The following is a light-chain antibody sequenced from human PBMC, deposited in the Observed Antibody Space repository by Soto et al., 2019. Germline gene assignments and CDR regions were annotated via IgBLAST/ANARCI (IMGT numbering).Light chain of an antibody. CDR1: QSVSSN. Sequence: EIVMTQSPANLSVSPGERATLSCRASQSVSSNLAWYQQKPGQAPRLLIYGASTRATDIPARFSGSGSGTEFTLTISSLQSEDFAVYYCQQYNNWPLTFGGGTKVEIK. CDR2: GAS. V-gene: IGKV3-15*01. J-gene: IGKJ4*01. CDR3: QQYNNWPLT.